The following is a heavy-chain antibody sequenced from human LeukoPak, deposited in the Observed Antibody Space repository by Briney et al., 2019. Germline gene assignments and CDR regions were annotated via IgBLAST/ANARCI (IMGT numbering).Heavy chain of an antibody. V-gene: IGHV5-51*01. J-gene: IGHJ4*02. CDR2: IYPDDSDT. Sequence: HGESLKISCKGPSYRFHSQWVGWVRQVPGSGLEGMGIIYPDDSDTRYSPAFQGQVTISADKSISTAYLQWRSLEASETAIYYCARRGDSDFRIFWGQGTLVSVSS. CDR3: ARRGDSDFRIF. D-gene: IGHD2-21*02. CDR1: SYRFHSQW.